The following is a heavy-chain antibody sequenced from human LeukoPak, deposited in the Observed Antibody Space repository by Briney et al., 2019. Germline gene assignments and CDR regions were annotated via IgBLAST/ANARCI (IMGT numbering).Heavy chain of an antibody. CDR3: ARDHRSEIQCYYMEA. J-gene: IGHJ6*03. V-gene: IGHV3-33*01. D-gene: IGHD1-14*01. CDR1: GFSLSDFT. Sequence: GGSLRLSCAASGFSLSDFTRQWVRQAPGKRLEWVAALLYDGNTKHYADSVKGRFTISRYISKNTFYLQMNSLTAEDTAVYYCARDHRSEIQCYYMEACDKGPTAAVSS. CDR2: LLYDGNTK.